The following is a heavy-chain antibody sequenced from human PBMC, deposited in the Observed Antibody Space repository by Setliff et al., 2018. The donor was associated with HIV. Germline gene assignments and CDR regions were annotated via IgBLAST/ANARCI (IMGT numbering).Heavy chain of an antibody. CDR3: ARQHYYDSSGRNLMDV. J-gene: IGHJ6*03. CDR1: GGSISNYY. V-gene: IGHV4-59*08. D-gene: IGHD3-22*01. CDR2: IYYSGST. Sequence: LSLTCTVPGGSISNYYWSWIRQPPGKGLEWIGYIYYSGSTTYNPSLESRVTISIDTSKNQFSLKLSSVTAADTAVYYCARQHYYDSSGRNLMDVWGKGTTVTVSS.